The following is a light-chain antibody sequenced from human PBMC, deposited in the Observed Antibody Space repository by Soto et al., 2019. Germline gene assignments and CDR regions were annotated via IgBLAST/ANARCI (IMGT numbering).Light chain of an antibody. V-gene: IGLV4-60*03. Sequence: QLVLTQSSSASASLGSSVKLTCTLSSGHSSYIIAWHQQQPGKAPRYLMKLEGSGSYNKGSGVPDRFSGSKSGNTASLTVSGLQAEDEADYYCSSYAGSNNYVVFGGGTKVTVL. CDR2: LEGSGSY. J-gene: IGLJ2*01. CDR1: SGHSSYI. CDR3: SSYAGSNNYVV.